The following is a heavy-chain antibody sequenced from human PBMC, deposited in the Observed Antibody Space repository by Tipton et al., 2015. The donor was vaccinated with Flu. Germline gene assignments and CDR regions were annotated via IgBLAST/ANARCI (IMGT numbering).Heavy chain of an antibody. V-gene: IGHV4-31*03. CDR1: GGSIGSGGYY. CDR3: ASYYYGSGSYRGDAFDI. CDR2: IYYSGST. Sequence: TLSLTCTVSGGSIGSGGYYWSWIRQHPGKGLEWIGYIYYSGSTYYNPSLKSRVTISVDTSKNQFSLKLSSVTAADTAVYYCASYYYGSGSYRGDAFDIWGQGTMVTVSS. D-gene: IGHD3-10*01. J-gene: IGHJ3*02.